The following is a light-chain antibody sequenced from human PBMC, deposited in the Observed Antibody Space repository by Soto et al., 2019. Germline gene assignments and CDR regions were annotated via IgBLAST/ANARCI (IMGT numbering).Light chain of an antibody. Sequence: EIVLTQSPGTLSLSPGERATLSCRASQSVSSNSLAWYQQRPGQAPRLLIYGASSRATGIPDRFSGSGSGTDFTLTISRLEPEDFAVYYCPQYGSSPRTFGQGTKVEIK. CDR2: GAS. CDR3: PQYGSSPRT. CDR1: QSVSSNS. V-gene: IGKV3-20*01. J-gene: IGKJ1*01.